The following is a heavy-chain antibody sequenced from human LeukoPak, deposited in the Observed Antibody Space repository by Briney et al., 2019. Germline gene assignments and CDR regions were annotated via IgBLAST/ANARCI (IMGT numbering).Heavy chain of an antibody. CDR1: GFTFSSYA. J-gene: IGHJ4*02. D-gene: IGHD3-10*01. Sequence: GGSLRLSCAASGFTFSSYAMHWVRQAPGKGLEWVAVISYDGSNKYYADSVKGRFTISRDNSKNTLYLQMNSLRAEDAALYYCARGSGNYYTRFDYWGQGTLVTVSS. CDR3: ARGSGNYYTRFDY. CDR2: ISYDGSNK. V-gene: IGHV3-30-3*01.